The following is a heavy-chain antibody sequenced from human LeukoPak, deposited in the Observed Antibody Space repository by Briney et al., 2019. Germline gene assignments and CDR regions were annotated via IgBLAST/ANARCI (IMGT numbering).Heavy chain of an antibody. Sequence: PGGSLRLSCADSEFILSTYAMNWVRQAPGRGLEWVSSISPSGSAIFYAHSVKGRFTISRDNAKNSLYLQMNSLRAEDTALYFCASGIRERGFDSWGQGTLVTVSS. CDR3: ASGIRERGFDS. J-gene: IGHJ4*02. D-gene: IGHD1-1*01. V-gene: IGHV3-21*01. CDR1: EFILSTYA. CDR2: ISPSGSAI.